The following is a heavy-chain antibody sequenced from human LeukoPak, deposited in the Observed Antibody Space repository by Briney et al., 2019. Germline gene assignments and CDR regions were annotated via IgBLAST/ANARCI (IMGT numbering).Heavy chain of an antibody. V-gene: IGHV5-51*01. Sequence: GESLRISCKGSGYSFTSYWIGWVRQMPGKGVEWMGIIYPGDSDTRYSPSFQGQVTISADKSISTAYLQWSSLKASDTAMYYCARQIAVATKTGPVDYWGQGTLVTVSS. J-gene: IGHJ4*02. D-gene: IGHD6-19*01. CDR3: ARQIAVATKTGPVDY. CDR2: IYPGDSDT. CDR1: GYSFTSYW.